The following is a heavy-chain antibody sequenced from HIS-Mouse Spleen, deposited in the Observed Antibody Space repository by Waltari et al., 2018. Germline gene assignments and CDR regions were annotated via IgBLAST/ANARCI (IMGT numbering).Heavy chain of an antibody. CDR1: GFTFSSYD. D-gene: IGHD4-4*01. J-gene: IGHJ4*02. V-gene: IGHV3-13*01. Sequence: EVQLVESGGGLVQPGGSLRLSCAASGFTFSSYDMHWVRQATGKVREWVSGIGTAGDTYYPGSVKGRFTISRENAKNSLYLQMNSLRAGDTAVYYCARGYSNYVPYFDYWGQGTLVTVSS. CDR2: IGTAGDT. CDR3: ARGYSNYVPYFDY.